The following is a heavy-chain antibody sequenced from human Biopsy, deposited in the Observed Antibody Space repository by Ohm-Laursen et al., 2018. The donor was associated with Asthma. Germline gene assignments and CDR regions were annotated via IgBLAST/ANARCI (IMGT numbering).Heavy chain of an antibody. J-gene: IGHJ6*02. CDR1: GYTFTSYY. Sequence: ASVKVSCKASGYTFTSYYMHWVRQAPGQGLEWMGGIIPIFGTANYAQKFQGRVTITADESTSTAYMELSSLRSEDTAVYYCARHPYVDGSDNYYYRGNDYYLGMDVWGQGTTVTVSS. V-gene: IGHV1-69*13. CDR3: ARHPYVDGSDNYYYRGNDYYLGMDV. D-gene: IGHD3-10*01. CDR2: IIPIFGTA.